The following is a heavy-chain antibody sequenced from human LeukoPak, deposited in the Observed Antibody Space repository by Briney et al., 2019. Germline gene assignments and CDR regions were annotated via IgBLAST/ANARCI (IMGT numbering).Heavy chain of an antibody. CDR3: AKEGTDSLDY. D-gene: IGHD1-1*01. J-gene: IGHJ4*02. Sequence: GRSLRLSCAASGFTFSSYGMLWVRQAPGKGLEWVAVISYDGSNKYYADSVKGRFTISRDNSKNTLYLQMNSLRAEDTAVYYCAKEGTDSLDYWGQGTLVTVSS. CDR1: GFTFSSYG. CDR2: ISYDGSNK. V-gene: IGHV3-30*18.